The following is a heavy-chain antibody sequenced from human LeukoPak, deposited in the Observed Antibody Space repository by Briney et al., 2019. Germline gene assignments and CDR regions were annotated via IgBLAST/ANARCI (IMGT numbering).Heavy chain of an antibody. Sequence: GCSVKVSCKASGGTFSSYAISWVRQSPGQGLEWMGGIIPIFGTANYAQKSQGRVTITADKSTSTAYMELSSLRSEDTAVYYCASPVVPAAPVYYYYGMDVWGKGTTVTVSS. CDR1: GGTFSSYA. V-gene: IGHV1-69*06. J-gene: IGHJ6*04. D-gene: IGHD2-2*01. CDR3: ASPVVPAAPVYYYYGMDV. CDR2: IIPIFGTA.